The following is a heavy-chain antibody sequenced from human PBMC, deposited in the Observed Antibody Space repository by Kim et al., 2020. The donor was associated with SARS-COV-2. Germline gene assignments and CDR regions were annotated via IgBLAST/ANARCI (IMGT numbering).Heavy chain of an antibody. CDR3: ARGGGVWFGELTD. Sequence: TPPTMDRVTISVATSTNQFSLKLSSVTAADTAVYYCARGGGVWFGELTDWGQGTLVTVSS. J-gene: IGHJ4*02. D-gene: IGHD3-10*01. V-gene: IGHV4-34*13.